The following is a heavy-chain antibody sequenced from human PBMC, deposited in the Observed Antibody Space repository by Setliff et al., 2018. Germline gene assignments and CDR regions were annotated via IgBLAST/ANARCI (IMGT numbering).Heavy chain of an antibody. CDR2: IYYSGST. Sequence: NPSETLSLTCSVSGASISSDGYYWSWIRQYPGKGLEWIGYIYYSGSTYYNPSLKSRVTISLDTSENQFSLELTSLTAADTAVYYCARSRTIAVKGGVFAVWGRGTLVTVSS. J-gene: IGHJ2*01. CDR1: GASISSDGYY. D-gene: IGHD6-19*01. V-gene: IGHV4-31*03. CDR3: ARSRTIAVKGGVFAV.